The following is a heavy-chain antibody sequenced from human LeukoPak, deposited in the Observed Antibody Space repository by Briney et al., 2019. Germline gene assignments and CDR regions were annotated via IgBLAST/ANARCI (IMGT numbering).Heavy chain of an antibody. CDR1: GYTFTSYG. Sequence: ASVKVSCKASGYTFTSYGISWVRQAPGQGLEWMGWISAYNGNTNYAQKLQGRVTMTTDTSTSTAYIELRSLRSDDTAVYYCARDYSYSSSWYIHFDYWGQGTLVTVSS. V-gene: IGHV1-18*01. J-gene: IGHJ4*02. CDR2: ISAYNGNT. D-gene: IGHD6-13*01. CDR3: ARDYSYSSSWYIHFDY.